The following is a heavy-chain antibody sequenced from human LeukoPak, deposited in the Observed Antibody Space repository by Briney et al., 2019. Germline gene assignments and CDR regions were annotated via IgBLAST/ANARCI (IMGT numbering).Heavy chain of an antibody. CDR2: ISAYNGNT. CDR3: ARSIAARPVNWFDP. CDR1: GYTFTSYG. Sequence: ASLKVSCKASGYTFTSYGISWVRQAPGQGLEWMGWISAYNGNTNYAQKLQGRVTMTTDTSTSTAYMELRSLRSDDTAVYYCARSIAARPVNWFDPWGQGTLVTVSS. J-gene: IGHJ5*02. V-gene: IGHV1-18*01. D-gene: IGHD6-6*01.